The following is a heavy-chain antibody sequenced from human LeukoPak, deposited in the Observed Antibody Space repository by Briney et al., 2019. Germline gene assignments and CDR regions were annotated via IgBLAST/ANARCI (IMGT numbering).Heavy chain of an antibody. CDR2: IRSKANSSAT. J-gene: IGHJ2*01. V-gene: IGHV3-73*01. Sequence: GGSLKYSSAASGFTFNGSAMHRVPPGPGKGLVWVGRIRSKANSSATVHAASMKGRDTISRDASKNTAYLRMNSMKGDDPAGNYCTPTVYSDSDL. CDR3: TPTVYSDSDL. D-gene: IGHD1-26*01. CDR1: GFTFNGSA.